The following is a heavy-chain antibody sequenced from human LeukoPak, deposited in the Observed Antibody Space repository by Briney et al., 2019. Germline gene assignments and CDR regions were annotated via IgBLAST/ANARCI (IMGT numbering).Heavy chain of an antibody. CDR3: ARHRLDGDYEHWFDP. CDR1: GGSISSYY. Sequence: PSETLSLTCTVSGGSISSYYWSWIRQPPGKGLEWIGYIYYSGSTNYNPSLKSRVTISVDTSKNQFSLKLSSVTAADTAVYYCARHRLDGDYEHWFDPWGQGTLVTVSS. V-gene: IGHV4-59*08. D-gene: IGHD4-17*01. J-gene: IGHJ5*02. CDR2: IYYSGST.